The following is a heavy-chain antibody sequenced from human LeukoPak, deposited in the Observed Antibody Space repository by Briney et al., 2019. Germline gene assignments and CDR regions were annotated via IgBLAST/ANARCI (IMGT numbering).Heavy chain of an antibody. Sequence: SETLSLTCAVYGGSFSGYYWSWIRQPPGKGLEWIGEINRSGSTNYNPSLKSRVTISVDTSKNQFSLKLSSVTAADTAVYYCARWQQLATFDYWGQGTLVTVSS. J-gene: IGHJ4*02. V-gene: IGHV4-34*01. CDR3: ARWQQLATFDY. CDR1: GGSFSGYY. D-gene: IGHD6-13*01. CDR2: INRSGST.